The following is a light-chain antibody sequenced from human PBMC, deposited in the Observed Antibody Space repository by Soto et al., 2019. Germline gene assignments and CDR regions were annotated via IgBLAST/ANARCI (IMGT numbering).Light chain of an antibody. CDR3: QQYDNWPLP. CDR2: GAS. CDR1: QSVSSS. Sequence: EIVMTQSPATLSVSPGERATLSCRASQSVSSSLAWYQQKPGQAPRLLIYGASTRATGIPARFSGSGSGTEFTLSISSLQSEDFAVYYCQQYDNWPLPFGQGTKVEIK. J-gene: IGKJ1*01. V-gene: IGKV3-15*01.